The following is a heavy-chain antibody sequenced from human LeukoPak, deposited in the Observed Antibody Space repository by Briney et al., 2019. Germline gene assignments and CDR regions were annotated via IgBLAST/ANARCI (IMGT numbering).Heavy chain of an antibody. CDR1: GFTFGDYA. CDR2: IRSKAYGGTT. Sequence: GGSLRLSCTASGFTFGDYAMSWVGQAPGKGLEWVGFIRSKAYGGTTEYAASEKGRFTISRDDSKSIAYLQMNSLKTEDTAVYYCTRDYGGWFGELFSYYYNMDVWGKGTTVTISS. J-gene: IGHJ6*03. V-gene: IGHV3-49*04. CDR3: TRDYGGWFGELFSYYYNMDV. D-gene: IGHD3-10*01.